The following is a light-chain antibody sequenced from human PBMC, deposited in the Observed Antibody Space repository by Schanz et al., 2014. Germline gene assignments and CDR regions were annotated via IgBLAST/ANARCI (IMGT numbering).Light chain of an antibody. CDR1: QGISTA. V-gene: IGKV1-13*02. Sequence: AVQLTQSPSSLSASVGDRVTITCRASQGISTALAWFQQKPGKPPKLLIYDASSLQSGVPSRFSGSGSGTDFTLTISSLQPADFATYYCQQYNTYPYTFGQGTKLEIK. J-gene: IGKJ2*01. CDR3: QQYNTYPYT. CDR2: DAS.